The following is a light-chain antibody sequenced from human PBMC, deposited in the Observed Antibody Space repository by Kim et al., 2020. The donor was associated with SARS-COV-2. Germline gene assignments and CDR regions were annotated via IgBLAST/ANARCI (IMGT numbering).Light chain of an antibody. V-gene: IGLV1-47*01. Sequence: HRVPISCSGGTSNIGSNYVYCYQQLPGTAPKLLIYRNNQRPSGVPDRFSGSKSGTSASLAISGLRSEDETDYYCAAWDDSLSGRLVFGGGTQLTVL. CDR2: RNN. J-gene: IGLJ2*01. CDR1: TSNIGSNY. CDR3: AAWDDSLSGRLV.